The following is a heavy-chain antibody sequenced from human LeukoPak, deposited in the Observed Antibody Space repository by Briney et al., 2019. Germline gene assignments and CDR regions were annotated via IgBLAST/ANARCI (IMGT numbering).Heavy chain of an antibody. Sequence: ASVKVSCKASGGTFSSYAISWVRQAPGQGLEWMGGIIPIFGIANYAQKFQGRVTITADESTSTAYMELSSLRSEDTAVYYCVASFSVTPFASWGQGTLVTVSS. V-gene: IGHV1-69*13. D-gene: IGHD5-18*01. CDR3: VASFSVTPFAS. CDR2: IIPIFGIA. CDR1: GGTFSSYA. J-gene: IGHJ5*02.